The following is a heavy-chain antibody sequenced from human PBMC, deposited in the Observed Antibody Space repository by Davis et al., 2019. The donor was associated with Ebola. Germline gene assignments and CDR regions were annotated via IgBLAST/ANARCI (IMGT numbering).Heavy chain of an antibody. CDR1: GFTFSSYG. CDR2: INHSGST. D-gene: IGHD2-15*01. CDR3: ARTRHSVVVAATSHWFDP. J-gene: IGHJ5*02. V-gene: IGHV4-34*01. Sequence: MPGGSLRLSCAASGFTFSSYGMHWIRQPPGKGLEWIGEINHSGSTNYNPSLKSRVTISVDTSKNQFSLKLSSVTAADTAVYYCARTRHSVVVAATSHWFDPWGQGTLVTVSS.